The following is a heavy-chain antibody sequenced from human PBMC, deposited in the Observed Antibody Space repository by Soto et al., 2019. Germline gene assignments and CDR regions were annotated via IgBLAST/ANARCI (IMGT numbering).Heavy chain of an antibody. Sequence: QVQRVQSGAEVKKPGSSVTVSCKASGGTFGXXXISWVRQAPGQGLEWMGGIIPIFPTPDYAQKFQGRVXXXXXXXXXXXXXXXXXXXXXXXAVYYCARDKDRLQLGGNYYYAMDVW. V-gene: IGHV1-69*05. CDR2: IIPIFPTP. CDR1: GGTFGXXX. D-gene: IGHD5-12*01. J-gene: IGHJ6*01. CDR3: ARDKDRLQLGGNYYYAMDV.